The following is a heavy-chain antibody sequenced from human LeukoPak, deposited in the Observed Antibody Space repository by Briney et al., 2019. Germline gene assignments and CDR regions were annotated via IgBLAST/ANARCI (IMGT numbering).Heavy chain of an antibody. CDR2: IKSKTDGATT. Sequence: TGGSLRLSCAASGFTFSNAWMNWVRQAPGKGLEWVGRIKSKTDGATTDYSAPVKGRFTISRDDSKNTLYLQMNSLKTEDTAVYYCTTGSKWRLFDYWGQGTLVTVSS. D-gene: IGHD5-12*01. CDR3: TTGSKWRLFDY. V-gene: IGHV3-15*01. J-gene: IGHJ4*02. CDR1: GFTFSNAW.